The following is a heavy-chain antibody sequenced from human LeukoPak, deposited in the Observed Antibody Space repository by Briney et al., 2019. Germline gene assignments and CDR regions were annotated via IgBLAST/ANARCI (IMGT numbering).Heavy chain of an antibody. Sequence: PGGSLRLSCAASGFTFSSYGMHWVRQAPGKGLEWVAVISYDGSNKYYADSVKGRFTISRDNSKHTLYLQMISLRAEDTAVYYCALIAVAEGFDYWGQGTLVTVSS. CDR3: ALIAVAEGFDY. D-gene: IGHD6-19*01. CDR2: ISYDGSNK. J-gene: IGHJ4*02. V-gene: IGHV3-30*03. CDR1: GFTFSSYG.